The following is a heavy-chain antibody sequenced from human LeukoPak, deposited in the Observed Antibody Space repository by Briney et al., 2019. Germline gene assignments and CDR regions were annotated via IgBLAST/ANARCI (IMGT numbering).Heavy chain of an antibody. Sequence: PGGSLRPSCAASGFTFSSYAMIWVRQAPGKGLEWVSTITGGGDNTFYADSVTGRFTISRDNSKNTLYLQMNSLRAEDTAVYYCAKDGSSSWYYFDYWGQGTLVTVSS. D-gene: IGHD3-10*01. CDR3: AKDGSSSWYYFDY. J-gene: IGHJ4*02. CDR1: GFTFSSYA. CDR2: ITGGGDNT. V-gene: IGHV3-23*01.